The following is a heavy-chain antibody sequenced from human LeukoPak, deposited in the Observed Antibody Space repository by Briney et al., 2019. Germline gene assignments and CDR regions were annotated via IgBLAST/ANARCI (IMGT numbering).Heavy chain of an antibody. V-gene: IGHV1-8*01. CDR2: INPKSGRT. Sequence: ASVKVSCKASGYTFTSSDINWVRQALGQGLEWMGWINPKSGRTGYAKKFQARVSMTMNTSISTAYMEVSSLRFEDTAVYYCARGRSGLAAAGTYDYWGQGTLITVSS. CDR1: GYTFTSSD. D-gene: IGHD6-13*01. CDR3: ARGRSGLAAAGTYDY. J-gene: IGHJ4*02.